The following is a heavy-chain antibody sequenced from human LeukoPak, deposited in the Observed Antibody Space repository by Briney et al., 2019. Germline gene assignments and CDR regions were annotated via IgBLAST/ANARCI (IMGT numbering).Heavy chain of an antibody. CDR3: AKDLSRFPLYDAFDI. CDR2: ISGSGGST. D-gene: IGHD2-2*02. V-gene: IGHV3-23*01. J-gene: IGHJ3*02. Sequence: PGGSLRLSCAASGFTFSSYAMSWVRQAPGKGLEWVSAISGSGGSTYYADSVKGRFTISRDNPKNTLYLQMNSLRAEDTAVYYCAKDLSRFPLYDAFDIWGQGTMVTVSS. CDR1: GFTFSSYA.